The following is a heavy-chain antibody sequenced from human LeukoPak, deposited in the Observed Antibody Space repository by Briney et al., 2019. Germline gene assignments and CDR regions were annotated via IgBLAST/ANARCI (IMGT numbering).Heavy chain of an antibody. J-gene: IGHJ2*01. CDR2: INFSGNT. D-gene: IGHD3-16*01. Sequence: SETLSLTCTVSGASIRPYYWTWIRQPPGKGLEWLGHINFSGNTNYSPSLKSRVTISLDTSKNHFSLNLTSVTASHTAMYYCARPGRRGDLWYFDLWGRGTLVTVSS. CDR3: ARPGRRGDLWYFDL. V-gene: IGHV4-59*08. CDR1: GASIRPYY.